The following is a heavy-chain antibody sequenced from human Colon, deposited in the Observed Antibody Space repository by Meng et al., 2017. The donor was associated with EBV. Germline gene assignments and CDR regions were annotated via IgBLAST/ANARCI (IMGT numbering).Heavy chain of an antibody. V-gene: IGHV3-74*01. CDR3: ARDEVGIGNNGYDF. D-gene: IGHD2-21*01. CDR2: IYTSGSYT. CDR1: VFNFSDSG. J-gene: IGHJ4*02. Sequence: VGVGVCGGHSVHAGVSLRLSCAVSVFNFSDSGMHGVRQAPGKGLVWVSHIYTSGSYTRHADSVKGRFTTSRDDAKNTLYLQMASLRADDTAVYYCARDEVGIGNNGYDFWGQGTLVTVSS.